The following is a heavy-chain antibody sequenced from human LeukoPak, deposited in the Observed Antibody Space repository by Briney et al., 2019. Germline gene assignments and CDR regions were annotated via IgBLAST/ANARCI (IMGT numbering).Heavy chain of an antibody. CDR3: ARDSGGSGWQNWFDP. CDR2: INHSGST. CDR1: GESFSGYY. V-gene: IGHV4-34*01. J-gene: IGHJ5*02. Sequence: PSETLSLTCAVYGESFSGYYWSWIRRPPGKGLEWIGEINHSGSTNYNPSLKSRVTISVDTSKNQFSLKLDSVTAADTAVYYCARDSGGSGWQNWFDPWGQGTLVIVSS. D-gene: IGHD6-19*01.